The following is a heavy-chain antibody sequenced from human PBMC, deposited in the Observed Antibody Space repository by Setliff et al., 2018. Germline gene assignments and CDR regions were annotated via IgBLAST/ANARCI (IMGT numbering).Heavy chain of an antibody. CDR3: VRGEMFSTSPRAD. D-gene: IGHD2-2*01. Sequence: GGSLRLSCVASGFPFKNYGMHWVRQAPGKGLEWVAVIWYDGNNKDHADSVKGRFTISRDNSKNTLYLQMDSMRVEDTAVYYCVRGEMFSTSPRADWGQGTQVTVSS. CDR1: GFPFKNYG. J-gene: IGHJ4*02. CDR2: IWYDGNNK. V-gene: IGHV3-33*01.